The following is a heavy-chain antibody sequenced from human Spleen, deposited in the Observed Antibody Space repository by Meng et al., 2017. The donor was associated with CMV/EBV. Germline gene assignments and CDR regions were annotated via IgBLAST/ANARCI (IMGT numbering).Heavy chain of an antibody. J-gene: IGHJ5*02. CDR2: IHPSDGTT. CDR3: TRARRVGINWLDP. CDR1: GYGFNSDY. D-gene: IGHD3-3*02. V-gene: IGHV1-46*02. Sequence: ASVKVSCKASGYGFNSDYLHWVRQAPGQGLEWMGIIHPSDGTTNYAQNFQGRVAMTGDTSTGTVYMELCSLRSEDTAVYYCTRARRVGINWLDPWGQGTLVTVSS.